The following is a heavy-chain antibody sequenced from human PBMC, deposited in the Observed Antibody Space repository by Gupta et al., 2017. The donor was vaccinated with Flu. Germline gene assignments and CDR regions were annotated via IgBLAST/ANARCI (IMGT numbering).Heavy chain of an antibody. CDR1: GFSLSNYW. CDR2: IKEGGDEK. V-gene: IGHV3-7*01. J-gene: IGHJ4*02. Sequence: EVQLVESGGGLVQPGGSLRLSCVASGFSLSNYWMSWVRQAPGKGLEWGATIKEGGDEKYYAGSVKGRFTISGDYAKNSLYLQMNSLRADDTAVYFCASWSGGGDGGQGTLVTVSS. D-gene: IGHD3-10*01. CDR3: ASWSGGGD.